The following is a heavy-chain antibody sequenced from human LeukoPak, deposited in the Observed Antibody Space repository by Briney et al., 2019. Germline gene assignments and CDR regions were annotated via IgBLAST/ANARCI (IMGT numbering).Heavy chain of an antibody. Sequence: PSETLSLTCTVSGGSISTFYWGWIWLPGGKGLEWIGCMHTRASTDYNPSHKSRVSMSVDTTLNQFFLRLRSVTAPNTAVYNCVRDGTEDSSGWHLWGQGTLVTVPP. D-gene: IGHD6-19*01. V-gene: IGHV4-4*07. CDR1: GGSISTFY. CDR3: VRDGTEDSSGWHL. CDR2: MHTRAST. J-gene: IGHJ4*02.